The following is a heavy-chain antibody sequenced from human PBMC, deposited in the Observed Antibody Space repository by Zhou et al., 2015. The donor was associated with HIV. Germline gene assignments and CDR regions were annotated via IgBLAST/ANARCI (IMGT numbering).Heavy chain of an antibody. V-gene: IGHV1-69*01. CDR2: ISPIFGTA. CDR3: ARDIVVVVAATSDYYGMDV. Sequence: QVQLVQSGAEVKKPGSSVKVSCKASGGTFSSYAISWVRQAPGQGLEWMGGISPIFGTANYAQKFQGRVTITADESTSTAYMELSSLRSEDTAVYYCARDIVVVVAATSDYYGMDVWGQGTTVTVSS. J-gene: IGHJ6*02. CDR1: GGTFSSYA. D-gene: IGHD2-15*01.